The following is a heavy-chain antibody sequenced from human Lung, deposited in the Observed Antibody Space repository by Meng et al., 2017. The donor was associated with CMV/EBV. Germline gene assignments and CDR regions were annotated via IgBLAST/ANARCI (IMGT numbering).Heavy chain of an antibody. Sequence: ESXKISXAVSGFTFSSHWMHWVRQAPGGGLVWVAHINSDGLRTNYADSVKGRFTISRDNAKDTLYLQVNSLRAEDTAVYYCARGGCSRTSCLDFWGQGTXVTVSS. D-gene: IGHD2-2*01. V-gene: IGHV3-74*01. J-gene: IGHJ4*02. CDR1: GFTFSSHW. CDR3: ARGGCSRTSCLDF. CDR2: INSDGLRT.